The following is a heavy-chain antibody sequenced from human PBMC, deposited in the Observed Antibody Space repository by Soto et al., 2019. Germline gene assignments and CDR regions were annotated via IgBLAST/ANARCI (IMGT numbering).Heavy chain of an antibody. CDR3: TKWEVGNPRPLDY. CDR1: GFTFSGSA. Sequence: EVQLVESGGGLVQPGGSLKLSCAASGFTFSGSAMHWVRQTSGKGLEWVGRIRGKADNYATAYAASVKGRFTISRDASKNTAYLQMNSLSTEDTAVYYCTKWEVGNPRPLDYWGQGTLVTVSS. J-gene: IGHJ4*02. V-gene: IGHV3-73*01. D-gene: IGHD1-26*01. CDR2: IRGKADNYAT.